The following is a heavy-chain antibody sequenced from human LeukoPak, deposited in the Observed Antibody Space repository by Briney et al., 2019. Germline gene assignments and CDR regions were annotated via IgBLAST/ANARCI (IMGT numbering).Heavy chain of an antibody. J-gene: IGHJ4*02. CDR1: GFTFSSYA. Sequence: GGSLRLSCAASGFTFSSYAMSWVRQAPGKGLEWVSAISGSGGSTYYADSAKGRFTISRDNAKNSLYLQMNSLRAEDTAVYYRARDAISIAALVSDYWGQGTLVTVSS. CDR2: ISGSGGST. CDR3: ARDAISIAALVSDY. V-gene: IGHV3-23*01. D-gene: IGHD6-6*01.